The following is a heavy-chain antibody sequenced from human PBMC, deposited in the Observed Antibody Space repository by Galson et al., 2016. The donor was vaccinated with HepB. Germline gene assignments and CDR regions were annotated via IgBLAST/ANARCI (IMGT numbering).Heavy chain of an antibody. V-gene: IGHV3-74*01. J-gene: IGHJ5*02. Sequence: SLRLSCAASGFPFSGHWMHWVRQPPGKGLVWVARINSDGTTTDYAHSVKGRFSVSRDNARNTLYLQMNSLRAEDTATYYCAKEWGFRNYGLPWFDPRGQGTLVAVSS. CDR3: AKEWGFRNYGLPWFDP. CDR1: GFPFSGHW. D-gene: IGHD3-3*01. CDR2: INSDGTTT.